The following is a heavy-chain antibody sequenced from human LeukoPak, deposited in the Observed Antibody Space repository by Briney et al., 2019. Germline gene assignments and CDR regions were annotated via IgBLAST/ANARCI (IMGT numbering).Heavy chain of an antibody. CDR1: GVSISGYY. J-gene: IGHJ3*02. D-gene: IGHD4-17*01. CDR2: IFSSGST. Sequence: KSSETLSLTCTVSGVSISGYYWSWIRQPPGKGLEWIGYIFSSGSTNYNPSLKSRVTISIDTSKNQFSLNLSSVTAADTAVYYCARHTHMTSVTTDAFDIWGQGTMVTVSS. CDR3: ARHTHMTSVTTDAFDI. V-gene: IGHV4-59*08.